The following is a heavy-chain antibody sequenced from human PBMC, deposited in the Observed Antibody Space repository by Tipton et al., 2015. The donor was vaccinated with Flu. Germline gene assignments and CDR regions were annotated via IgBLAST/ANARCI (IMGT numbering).Heavy chain of an antibody. D-gene: IGHD5-12*01. J-gene: IGHJ3*02. CDR2: IYTSGST. Sequence: TLSLTCTVSGGSISSGSYYWSWSRQPAGKGLEWFGGIYTSGSTNYNPPLKSRVTISVDTSKNQFALKLSSVTAADTAVYYCAREQSGYEVAFDIWGQGTMVTVSS. V-gene: IGHV4-61*02. CDR1: GGSISSGSYY. CDR3: AREQSGYEVAFDI.